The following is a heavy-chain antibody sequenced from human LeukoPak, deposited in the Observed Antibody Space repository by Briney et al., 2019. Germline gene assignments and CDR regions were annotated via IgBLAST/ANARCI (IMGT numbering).Heavy chain of an antibody. CDR2: IYYSGST. V-gene: IGHV4-31*03. J-gene: IGHJ6*03. CDR1: GGSISSGGYY. Sequence: PSQTLSLTCTVSGGSISSGGYYWSWIRQHPGKGLEWIGYIYYSGSTYYNPSLKSRVTISVDTSKNQLSLKLSSVTAADTAVYYCARGSVTGNYYYYYMDVWGKGTTVTVSS. D-gene: IGHD1-20*01. CDR3: ARGSVTGNYYYYYMDV.